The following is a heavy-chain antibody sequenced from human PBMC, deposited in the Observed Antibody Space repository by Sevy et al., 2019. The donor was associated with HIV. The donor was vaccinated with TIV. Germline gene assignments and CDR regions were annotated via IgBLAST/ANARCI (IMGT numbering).Heavy chain of an antibody. CDR2: INYSGIR. D-gene: IGHD6-19*01. CDR1: GASISSSGYY. CDR3: AGPILTYNNGWSYYDY. J-gene: IGHJ4*02. V-gene: IGHV4-39*01. Sequence: SETLSLTCTASGASISSSGYYWGWIRQPPGKGLEWIASINYSGIRFYNPSLKSRITISADTSKNQFSLDLNSVTAADTAIYYCAGPILTYNNGWSYYDYWGQGTVVTVSS.